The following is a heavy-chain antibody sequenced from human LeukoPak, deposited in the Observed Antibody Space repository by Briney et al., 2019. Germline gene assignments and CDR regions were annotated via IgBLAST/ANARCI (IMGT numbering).Heavy chain of an antibody. V-gene: IGHV3-48*03. CDR2: ISSSGSTI. J-gene: IGHJ4*02. CDR3: ARDNDSRDPPHFDY. D-gene: IGHD3-16*01. CDR1: GFTFSSYE. Sequence: GGSLRLSCAASGFTFSSYEMNWVRQAPGKGLEWVSYISSSGSTIYYADSVKGRFTISRDNSKNTLYLQMNSLRAEDTAVYYCARDNDSRDPPHFDYWGQGTLVTVSS.